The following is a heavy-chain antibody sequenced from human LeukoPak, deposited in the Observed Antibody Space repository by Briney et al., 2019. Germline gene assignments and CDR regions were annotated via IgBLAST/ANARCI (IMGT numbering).Heavy chain of an antibody. D-gene: IGHD6-13*01. V-gene: IGHV3-21*01. J-gene: IGHJ6*03. CDR2: ISSSSSLI. Sequence: KTGGSLRLSCAASGFTFSYYSMNWVRQAPGRGLEWVSCISSSSSLIFYSDSVRGRFTISRDNAKNSLYLHMNSLRVEDTAVYYCAKVDRGDYSSSPVPYYNYYMNVWGKGTTVTVSS. CDR3: AKVDRGDYSSSPVPYYNYYMNV. CDR1: GFTFSYYS.